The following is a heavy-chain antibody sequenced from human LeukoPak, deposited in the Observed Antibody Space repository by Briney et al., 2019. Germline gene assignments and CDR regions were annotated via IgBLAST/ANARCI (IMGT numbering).Heavy chain of an antibody. J-gene: IGHJ6*02. CDR3: ARVPSMVRGVVNYGMDV. CDR1: GYSFTGYF. D-gene: IGHD3-10*01. CDR2: INPNSGDT. V-gene: IGHV1-2*02. Sequence: ASVKVSCKTSGYSFTGYFVHWVRQAPGQGLEWMGWINPNSGDTKYAQKFQGRVTMTRDTSINTAYMELRRLTSDDTAVYYCARVPSMVRGVVNYGMDVWGQGTTVTVSS.